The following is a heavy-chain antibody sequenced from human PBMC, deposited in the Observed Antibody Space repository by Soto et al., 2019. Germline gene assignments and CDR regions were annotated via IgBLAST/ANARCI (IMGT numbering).Heavy chain of an antibody. J-gene: IGHJ6*04. V-gene: IGHV3-74*01. CDR3: DRGWFGPDV. D-gene: IGHD3-10*01. CDR1: EFTFSGRS. CDR2: IDKVGTDS. Sequence: GGSLRLSCAASEFTFSGRSVHWVRQAPGKGLAWVSGIDKVGTDSTYADSVKGRFTSSRDNAKNTVYLQMNSLRVEDTTVYYCDRGWFGPDVWGKGTTVTVSS.